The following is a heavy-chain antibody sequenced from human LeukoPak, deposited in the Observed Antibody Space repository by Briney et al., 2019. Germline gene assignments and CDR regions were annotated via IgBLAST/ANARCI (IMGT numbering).Heavy chain of an antibody. D-gene: IGHD6-13*01. CDR1: GFTVSSNY. CDR2: IYSGGST. CDR3: ARVTFGWEQLVPRTYYYYGMDV. J-gene: IGHJ6*02. Sequence: GGSLRLSCAASGFTVSSNYMNWVRQAPGKGLEWVLVIYSGGSTYYADSVKGRFTISRDNSKNTLYLQMNSLRAEDTAVYYCARVTFGWEQLVPRTYYYYGMDVWGQGTTVTVSS. V-gene: IGHV3-66*01.